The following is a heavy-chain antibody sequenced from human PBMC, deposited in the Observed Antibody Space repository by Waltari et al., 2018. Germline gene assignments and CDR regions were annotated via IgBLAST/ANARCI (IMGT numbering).Heavy chain of an antibody. CDR3: ARGHRSAAWSY. J-gene: IGHJ4*02. D-gene: IGHD6-13*01. Sequence: QVQLQESGPGLVKPSGTLSLTCAVSGGSISSSNWWSWVRQPPGKGLEWIGEIYHSGSTNSIPSLVSRVTISVDKSKNQFSLKLSSVTAADTAVYYCARGHRSAAWSYWGQGTLVTVSS. CDR1: GGSISSSNW. V-gene: IGHV4-4*02. CDR2: IYHSGST.